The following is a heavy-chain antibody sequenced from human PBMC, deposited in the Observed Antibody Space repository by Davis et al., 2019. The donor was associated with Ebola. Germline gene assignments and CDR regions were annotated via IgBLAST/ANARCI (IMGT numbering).Heavy chain of an antibody. CDR3: AKSAAPFGY. CDR1: GFTFSSFA. D-gene: IGHD6-25*01. V-gene: IGHV3-23*01. Sequence: PGGSLRLSCEASGFTFSSFAMSWVRQAPGKGLEWVSSQSGSAAATYYADSVKGRFTISRDNSKNTLYLQMNSLRAEDTAVYYCAKSAAPFGYWGQGTLVTVSS. CDR2: QSGSAAAT. J-gene: IGHJ4*02.